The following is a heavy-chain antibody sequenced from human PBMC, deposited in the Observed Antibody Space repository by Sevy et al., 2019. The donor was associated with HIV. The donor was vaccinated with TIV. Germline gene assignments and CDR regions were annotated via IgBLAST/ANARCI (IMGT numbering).Heavy chain of an antibody. CDR2: ISYDGSNK. CDR3: ARDPGYGDYLDY. Sequence: GGYLRLSCAASGFTFSSYAMHWVRQAPGKGLEWVAVISYDGSNKYYADSVKGRFTISRDNSKNTLYLQMNSLRAEDTAVYYCARDPGYGDYLDYWGQGTLVTVSS. CDR1: GFTFSSYA. J-gene: IGHJ4*02. V-gene: IGHV3-30-3*01. D-gene: IGHD4-17*01.